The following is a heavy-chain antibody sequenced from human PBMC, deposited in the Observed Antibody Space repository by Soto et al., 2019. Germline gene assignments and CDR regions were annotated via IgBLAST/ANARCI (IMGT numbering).Heavy chain of an antibody. J-gene: IGHJ5*02. Sequence: ASVKVSCKASGYTFTSYYMHWVRQAPGQGLEWMGIINPSGGSTSYAQKFQGRVTMTRDTSTSTVYMELSSLRSEDAAVYYCARSRPDRSSTSCYRRWFDPWGQGTLVTVSS. V-gene: IGHV1-46*01. D-gene: IGHD2-2*01. CDR1: GYTFTSYY. CDR2: INPSGGST. CDR3: ARSRPDRSSTSCYRRWFDP.